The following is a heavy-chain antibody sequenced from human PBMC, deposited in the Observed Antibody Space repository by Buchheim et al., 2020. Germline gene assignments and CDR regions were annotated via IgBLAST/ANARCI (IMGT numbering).Heavy chain of an antibody. Sequence: QVQLVQSGAEVKKPGSSVKVSCKASGGALSDYGISWARQAPGQGLEWMGGIIPIIDTGDYAQKFQGRVTITADESTNTAYMELRNLRSDDTAIYYCARGGIYCTGGGCCGPTSRGRGDYFDPWGQGTL. D-gene: IGHD2-15*01. V-gene: IGHV1-69*01. CDR1: GGALSDYG. CDR2: IIPIIDTG. J-gene: IGHJ4*02. CDR3: ARGGIYCTGGGCCGPTSRGRGDYFDP.